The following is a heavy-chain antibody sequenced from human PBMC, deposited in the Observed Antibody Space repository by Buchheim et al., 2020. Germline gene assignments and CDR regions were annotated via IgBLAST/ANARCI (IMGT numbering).Heavy chain of an antibody. Sequence: QEQLVESGGGVVQAGRSLRLSCAASGFSLSNYGMHWVRQAPGKGLEWVALVSYDGSNKYYVDSVEGRFFISRDNTENTLYLQMDSLRAEDTAVYYCARGGRLLPTASDYWGQGTL. CDR2: VSYDGSNK. V-gene: IGHV3-30*03. CDR1: GFSLSNYG. D-gene: IGHD3-22*01. CDR3: ARGGRLLPTASDY. J-gene: IGHJ4*02.